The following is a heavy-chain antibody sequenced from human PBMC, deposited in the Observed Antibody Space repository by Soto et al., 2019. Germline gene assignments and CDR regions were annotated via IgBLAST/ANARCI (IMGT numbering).Heavy chain of an antibody. CDR3: ASQSARQPLASYFDY. J-gene: IGHJ4*02. Sequence: QVQLQQSGPGLVKPSQTLSLTCAISGDSVSSNSVAWNWIRQSPSRGLEWLGRTYYRSKWYNDYASSPKTRITTTPTTSKNHFSLQLNSVTPAHTAVYYCASQSARQPLASYFDYWAQGTLVTVSS. D-gene: IGHD6-13*01. CDR2: TYYRSKWYN. V-gene: IGHV6-1*01. CDR1: GDSVSSNSVA.